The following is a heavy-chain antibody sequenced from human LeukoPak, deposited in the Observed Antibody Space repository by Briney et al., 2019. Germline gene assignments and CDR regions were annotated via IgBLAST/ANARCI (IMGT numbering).Heavy chain of an antibody. J-gene: IGHJ4*02. CDR1: GFTFSNYA. D-gene: IGHD3-22*01. V-gene: IGHV3-21*01. Sequence: PGGSMRLSCAASGFTFSNYAMNWVRQAPGKGLEWVSSISGSRTDIYYADSVKGRFTISRDNVKNSLYLQMNSLRAEDTAIYYCARRGYYDSSGYDYWGQGTLVTVSS. CDR2: ISGSRTDI. CDR3: ARRGYYDSSGYDY.